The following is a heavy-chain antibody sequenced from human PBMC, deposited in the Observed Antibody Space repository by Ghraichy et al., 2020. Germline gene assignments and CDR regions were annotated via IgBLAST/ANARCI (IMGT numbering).Heavy chain of an antibody. CDR1: GGSISSYY. Sequence: SETLSLTCTVSGGSISSYYWSWIRQPPGKGLEWIGYIYYSGSTNYNPSLKSRATISVDTSKNQFSLKLSYVTAADTAVYYCARDLGINYHYYMDVWGKGTTVTVSS. CDR2: IYYSGST. J-gene: IGHJ6*03. D-gene: IGHD7-27*01. V-gene: IGHV4-59*01. CDR3: ARDLGINYHYYMDV.